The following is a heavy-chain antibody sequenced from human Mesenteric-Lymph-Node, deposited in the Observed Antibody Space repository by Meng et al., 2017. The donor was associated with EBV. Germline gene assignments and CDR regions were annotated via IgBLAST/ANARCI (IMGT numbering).Heavy chain of an antibody. CDR3: AKVDGSGRSNWFDP. CDR2: IYYSGSN. CDR1: GGSISSSSYY. V-gene: IGHV4-39*07. Sequence: QLQLQESGPELLKPSETLSLTCTVSGGSISSSSYYWGWIRQPPGKGLEWIGSIYYSGSNYYNPSLNSRVTISVDTSKNQFSLKLSSVTAADTAVYYCAKVDGSGRSNWFDPWGQGTLVTVSS. D-gene: IGHD3-10*01. J-gene: IGHJ5*02.